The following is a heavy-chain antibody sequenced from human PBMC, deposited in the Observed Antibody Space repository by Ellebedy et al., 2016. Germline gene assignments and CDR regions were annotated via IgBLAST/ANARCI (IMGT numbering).Heavy chain of an antibody. V-gene: IGHV3-48*01. CDR3: ARDDFGDGDYVSRIFGY. J-gene: IGHJ4*02. CDR1: GFTFSGYT. Sequence: GESLKISCAASGFTFSGYTMDWVRQAPGKGLEWISYINIASSTMYYADSVKGRFTISRDNSKNTLYLQMNSLRAEDTAMYYCARDDFGDGDYVSRIFGYWGQGALVTVSS. D-gene: IGHD4-17*01. CDR2: INIASSTM.